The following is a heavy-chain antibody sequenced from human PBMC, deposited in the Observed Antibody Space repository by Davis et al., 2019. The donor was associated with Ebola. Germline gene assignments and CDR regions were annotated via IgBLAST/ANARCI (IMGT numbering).Heavy chain of an antibody. D-gene: IGHD3-22*01. Sequence: ASVTVSCKASGYTFIGYYMHWVRQAPGQGLEWMGRINPNTGDTKYPQKFQGRVTMTRDTSISTAYMELSSLRSDDTAVYYCATEYYYDSSGYYCCDYWGQGTLVTVSS. CDR2: INPNTGDT. J-gene: IGHJ4*02. CDR3: ATEYYYDSSGYYCCDY. CDR1: GYTFIGYY. V-gene: IGHV1-2*06.